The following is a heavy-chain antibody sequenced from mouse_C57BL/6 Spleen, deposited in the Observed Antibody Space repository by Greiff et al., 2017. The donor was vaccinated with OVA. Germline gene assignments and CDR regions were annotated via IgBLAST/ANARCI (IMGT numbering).Heavy chain of an antibody. J-gene: IGHJ2*01. Sequence: QVQLQQPGAELVKPGASVKLSCKASGYTFTSYWMHWVKQRPGQGLEWIGMIHPNSGSTNYNEKFKSKATLTVDKSSSTAYMQLSSLTSEDSAVYYCARSGGSSYVYYFDDWGQGTTLTVSS. CDR3: ARSGGSSYVYYFDD. D-gene: IGHD1-1*01. CDR1: GYTFTSYW. V-gene: IGHV1-64*01. CDR2: IHPNSGST.